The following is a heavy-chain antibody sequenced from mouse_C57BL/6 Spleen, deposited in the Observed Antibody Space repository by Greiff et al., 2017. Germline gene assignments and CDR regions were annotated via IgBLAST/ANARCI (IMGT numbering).Heavy chain of an antibody. CDR1: GFTFSDYY. V-gene: IGHV5-16*01. CDR3: ARWGGYSLYDFDY. CDR2: INYDGSST. J-gene: IGHJ2*01. D-gene: IGHD2-14*01. Sequence: EVLLVESEGGLVQPGSSMKLSCTAPGFTFSDYYMACVRQVSEKGLEWVANINYDGSSTYYLDSLKSSFIISSDHAKNIIYLQMSSLKSEDTATYYCARWGGYSLYDFDYWGQGTTLTVSS.